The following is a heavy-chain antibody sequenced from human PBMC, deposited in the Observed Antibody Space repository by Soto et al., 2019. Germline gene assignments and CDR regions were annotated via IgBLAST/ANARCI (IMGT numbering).Heavy chain of an antibody. CDR3: ARDAAARLLDY. J-gene: IGHJ4*02. Sequence: GGSLRLSCAASGFTFSSYAMSWVRQAPGKGLEWVSSISSSSSYIYYADSVKGRFTISRDNAKNSLYLQMNSLRAEDTAVYYCARDAAARLLDYWGQGTLVTVSS. V-gene: IGHV3-21*01. CDR1: GFTFSSYA. D-gene: IGHD6-6*01. CDR2: ISSSSSYI.